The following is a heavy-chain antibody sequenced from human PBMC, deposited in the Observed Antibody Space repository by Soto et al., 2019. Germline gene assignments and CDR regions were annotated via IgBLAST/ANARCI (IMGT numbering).Heavy chain of an antibody. V-gene: IGHV3-33*01. CDR1: GFTFSSYG. CDR2: IWYDGSNK. Sequence: QVQLVESGGGVVRPGRSLRLSCAASGFTFSSYGMHWVRQAPGKGLEWVAVIWYDGSNKYYADSVKGRFTISRDNSKNTMYLQMNSLRAEDTAVYYCARGHTYFDYWGQGTLVTVSS. CDR3: ARGHTYFDY. J-gene: IGHJ4*02.